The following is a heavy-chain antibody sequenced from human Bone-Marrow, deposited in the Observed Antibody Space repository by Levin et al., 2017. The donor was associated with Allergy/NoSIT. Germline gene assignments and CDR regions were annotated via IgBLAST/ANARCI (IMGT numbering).Heavy chain of an antibody. CDR3: ATAVRGIPFDY. CDR2: IKNDGSET. D-gene: IGHD2-21*01. J-gene: IGHJ4*02. Sequence: GGSLRLSCAASGFTFNNYWMSWVRQTPGKGLESVANIKNDGSETYYVDSVKGRFTISRDNAKKSLHLQMNSLRADDTAVYYCATAVRGIPFDYWGQGTLVTVSS. V-gene: IGHV3-7*01. CDR1: GFTFNNYW.